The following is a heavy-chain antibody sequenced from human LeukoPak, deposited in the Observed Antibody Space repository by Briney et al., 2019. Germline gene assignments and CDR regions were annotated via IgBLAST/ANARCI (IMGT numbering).Heavy chain of an antibody. CDR2: IIPILGIA. V-gene: IGHV1-69*04. CDR1: GYTFTSYG. CDR3: ARVGTETTGTG. D-gene: IGHD1-1*01. J-gene: IGHJ4*02. Sequence: SVKVSCKASGYTFTSYGISWVRQAPGQGLEWMGRIIPILGIANYAQKFQGRVTITADKSTSTAYMELSSLRSEDTAVYYCARVGTETTGTGWGQGTLVTVSS.